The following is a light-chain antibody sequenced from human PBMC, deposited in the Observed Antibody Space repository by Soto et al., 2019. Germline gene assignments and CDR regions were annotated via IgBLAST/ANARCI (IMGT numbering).Light chain of an antibody. J-gene: IGKJ2*01. Sequence: EIVLTQSPGTLSLSPGERVTLSCRASQSVSSSYLAWYQQKPAQAPRLRMYGASHMATGIPDTFSSSGSGLDCTLTMNRLVPEDVAVYYCQQYGGSPPYTFGQRTKLEIK. V-gene: IGKV3-20*01. CDR1: QSVSSSY. CDR3: QQYGGSPPYT. CDR2: GAS.